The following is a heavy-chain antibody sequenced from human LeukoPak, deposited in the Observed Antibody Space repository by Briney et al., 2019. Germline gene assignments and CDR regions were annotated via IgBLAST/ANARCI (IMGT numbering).Heavy chain of an antibody. CDR2: ISWDGGST. J-gene: IGHJ3*02. D-gene: IGHD4-11*01. Sequence: GGSLRLSCAASGFTYDDYAMHWVRQAPGKGLEWVSLISWDGGSTHYADSVKGRFTISRDNSKNSLYLQMNSLRAEDTALYYCAKTFSSTVTHDAFDIWGQGTMVTVSS. CDR3: AKTFSSTVTHDAFDI. V-gene: IGHV3-43D*03. CDR1: GFTYDDYA.